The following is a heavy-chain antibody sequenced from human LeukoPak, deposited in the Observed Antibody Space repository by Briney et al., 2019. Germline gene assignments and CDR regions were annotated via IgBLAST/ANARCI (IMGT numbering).Heavy chain of an antibody. CDR1: GGSISSYY. Sequence: SGTLSLTCTVSGGSISSYYWSWIRQPPGKGLEWIGYIYYSGSTNYNPSLKSRVTISVDTSKNQFSLKLSSVTAADTAVYYCASMSGSSGYRNYYYYGMDVWGQGTTVTVSS. V-gene: IGHV4-59*01. CDR2: IYYSGST. D-gene: IGHD3-22*01. J-gene: IGHJ6*02. CDR3: ASMSGSSGYRNYYYYGMDV.